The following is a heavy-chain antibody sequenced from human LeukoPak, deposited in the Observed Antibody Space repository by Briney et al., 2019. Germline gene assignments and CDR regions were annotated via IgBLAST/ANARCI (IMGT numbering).Heavy chain of an antibody. J-gene: IGHJ4*02. Sequence: SETLSLTCTVSGGSISSSSYYWGWIRQPPGKGLEWIGSIYHSGSTYYNPSLKSRVTISVDTSKNQFSLKLSSVTAADTAVYYCARDNWGRIAAAGTHFDYWGQGTLVTVSS. CDR3: ARDNWGRIAAAGTHFDY. CDR1: GGSISSSSYY. V-gene: IGHV4-39*07. CDR2: IYHSGST. D-gene: IGHD6-13*01.